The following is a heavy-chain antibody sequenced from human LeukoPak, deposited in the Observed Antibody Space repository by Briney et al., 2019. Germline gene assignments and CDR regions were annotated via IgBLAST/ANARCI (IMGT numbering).Heavy chain of an antibody. CDR2: IYDGGST. Sequence: PSETLSLTCTVSGGSISGYYWSWIRQPPGKGLEWIGNIYDGGSTNYNPSLKSRVTISVDTSKNQCSLKLSSVTAADTAVYYCARQSISGSSLSYFDYWGQGTLVNVSS. CDR1: GGSISGYY. V-gene: IGHV4-59*01. D-gene: IGHD3-22*01. CDR3: ARQSISGSSLSYFDY. J-gene: IGHJ4*02.